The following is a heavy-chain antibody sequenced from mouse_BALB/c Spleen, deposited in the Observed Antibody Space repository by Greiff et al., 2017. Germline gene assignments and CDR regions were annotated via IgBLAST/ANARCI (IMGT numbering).Heavy chain of an antibody. J-gene: IGHJ3*01. CDR2: ISSGGSYT. D-gene: IGHD2-1*01. CDR3: ANVYGNYGEFAY. V-gene: IGHV5-9-4*01. CDR1: GFTFSSYA. Sequence: EVQRVESGGGLVKPGGSLKLSCAASGFTFSSYAMSWVRQSPEKRLEWVAEISSGGSYTYYPDTVTGRFTISRDNAKNTLYLEMSSLRSEDTAMYYCANVYGNYGEFAYWGQGTLVTVSA.